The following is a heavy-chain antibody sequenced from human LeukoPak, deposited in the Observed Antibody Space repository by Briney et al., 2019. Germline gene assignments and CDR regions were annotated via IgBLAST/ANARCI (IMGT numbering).Heavy chain of an antibody. D-gene: IGHD3-22*01. Sequence: ASVKVSCKASGYTFTGYYKHWVRQAPGQGLEWMGWINPNSGGTNYAQKFQGRVTMTRDTSISTAYMELSRLRSGDTAVYYCARDRLEAYYYDSSGYLFDYWGQGTLVTVSS. CDR2: INPNSGGT. J-gene: IGHJ4*02. CDR3: ARDRLEAYYYDSSGYLFDY. CDR1: GYTFTGYY. V-gene: IGHV1-2*02.